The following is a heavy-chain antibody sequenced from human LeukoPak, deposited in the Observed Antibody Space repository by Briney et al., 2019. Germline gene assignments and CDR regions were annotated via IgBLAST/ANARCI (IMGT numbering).Heavy chain of an antibody. D-gene: IGHD6-6*01. CDR1: TGSITSGRYY. CDR3: ARDWGVSARPGYMDV. V-gene: IGHV4-61*02. CDR2: ISSSGST. Sequence: PSQTLSLTCTVSTGSITSGRYYWSWIRQPAGKGLEWIGRISSSGSTNYNPSLKSRVTISVDTSKNQFSLRLSSVTAADTAVYYCARDWGVSARPGYMDVWGKGTTVTVSS. J-gene: IGHJ6*03.